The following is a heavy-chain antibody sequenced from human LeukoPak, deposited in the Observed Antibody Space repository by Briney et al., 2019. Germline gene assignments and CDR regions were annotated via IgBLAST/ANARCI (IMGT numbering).Heavy chain of an antibody. CDR2: INTNTGNP. CDR1: GYTFTSYA. V-gene: IGHV7-4-1*02. CDR3: ARSPDGKWELHYYYYYGMDV. J-gene: IGHJ6*02. D-gene: IGHD1-26*01. Sequence: ASVKVSCKASGYTFTSYAMNWVRQAPGQGLEWMGWINTNTGNPTYAQGFTGRFVFSLDTSVSTAYLQISSLKAEDTAVYYCARSPDGKWELHYYYYYGMDVWGQGTTVTVSS.